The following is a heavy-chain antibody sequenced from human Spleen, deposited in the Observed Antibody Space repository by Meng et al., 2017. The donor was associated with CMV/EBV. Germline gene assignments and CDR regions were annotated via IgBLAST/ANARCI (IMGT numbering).Heavy chain of an antibody. CDR3: ARSDVDTARLDY. V-gene: IGHV3-11*05. Sequence: QGQLVESGGGLVKPGGSLRLSCAASGFTFSDYYMSWIRQAPGKGLEWVSYISSSSSYTNYADSVKGRFTISRDNAKNSLYLQMNSLRAEDTAVYYCARSDVDTARLDYWGQGTLVTVSS. CDR2: ISSSSSYT. CDR1: GFTFSDYY. D-gene: IGHD5-18*01. J-gene: IGHJ4*02.